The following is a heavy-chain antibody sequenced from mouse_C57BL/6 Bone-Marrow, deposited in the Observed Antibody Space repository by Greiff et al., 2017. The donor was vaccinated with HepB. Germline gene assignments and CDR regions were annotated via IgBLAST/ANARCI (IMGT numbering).Heavy chain of an antibody. D-gene: IGHD1-1*01. Sequence: VQLKQSGAELVRPGASVKLSCTASGFNITDYYMNWVKQRPEQGLEWIGRIDPEDGDTEYAPKFQGKATMTEDTSSNPAYLQLSSLTSEDTAVYYCTTSVPAWFAYWGQGTLVTVSA. CDR2: IDPEDGDT. J-gene: IGHJ3*01. V-gene: IGHV14-1*01. CDR1: GFNITDYY. CDR3: TTSVPAWFAY.